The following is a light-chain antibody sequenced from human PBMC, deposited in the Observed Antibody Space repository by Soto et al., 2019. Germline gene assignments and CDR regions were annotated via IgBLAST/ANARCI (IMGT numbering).Light chain of an antibody. J-gene: IGKJ4*01. CDR2: GAS. CDR3: QQYGSSLPVT. Sequence: PGERATLSCRASESISSRYLAWYHQKPGQAPRLLIYGASSGATGIPDRFSGRGSGTDFTLTISRLEHEDFSVYYCQQYGSSLPVTFGGGTKVEIK. CDR1: ESISSRY. V-gene: IGKV3-20*01.